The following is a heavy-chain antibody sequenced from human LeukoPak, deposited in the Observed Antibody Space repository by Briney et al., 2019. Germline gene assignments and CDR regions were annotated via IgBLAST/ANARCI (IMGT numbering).Heavy chain of an antibody. Sequence: SETLSLTRTVSGGSISSYYWSWIRQPPGKGLEWTGYIYYSGSTNYNPSLKSRVTISVDTSKNQFSLKLSSVTAADTAVYYCARDRALWDAFDIWGQGTMVTVSS. D-gene: IGHD3-10*01. CDR1: GGSISSYY. V-gene: IGHV4-59*01. CDR2: IYYSGST. CDR3: ARDRALWDAFDI. J-gene: IGHJ3*02.